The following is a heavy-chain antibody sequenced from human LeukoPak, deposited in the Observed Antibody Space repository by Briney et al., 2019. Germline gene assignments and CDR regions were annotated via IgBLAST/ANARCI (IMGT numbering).Heavy chain of an antibody. D-gene: IGHD3-9*01. Sequence: PSETLSLTCTVSGGSISSSSYYWGWIRQPPGKGLEWIGEINHSGSTNYNPSLKSRVTISVDTSKNQFSLKLSSVTAPDTAVYYCARLVTHYNILTGYPHGGGLFDPWGQGTLFSVSS. J-gene: IGHJ5*02. CDR3: ARLVTHYNILTGYPHGGGLFDP. CDR1: GGSISSSSYY. V-gene: IGHV4-39*07. CDR2: INHSGST.